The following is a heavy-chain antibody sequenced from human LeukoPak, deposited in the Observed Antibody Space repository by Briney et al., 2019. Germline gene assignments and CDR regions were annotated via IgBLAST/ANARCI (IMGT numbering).Heavy chain of an antibody. J-gene: IGHJ6*02. CDR1: GYTFTSYY. Sequence: ASAKVSCKTSGYTFTSYYIHWMRQAPGQGLEWMGIINPSSGATNYAQKFQGRVTMTRDTSTSTVYMELSSQRSEDTAVYYCARATNFYYYYGMDVWGQGTTVTVSS. V-gene: IGHV1-46*01. D-gene: IGHD1-26*01. CDR2: INPSSGAT. CDR3: ARATNFYYYYGMDV.